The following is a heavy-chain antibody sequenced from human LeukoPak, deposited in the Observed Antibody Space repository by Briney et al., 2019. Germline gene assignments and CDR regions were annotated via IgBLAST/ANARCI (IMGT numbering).Heavy chain of an antibody. D-gene: IGHD3-22*01. CDR2: ISGSGGST. V-gene: IGHV3-23*01. CDR1: EFTFSSHG. J-gene: IGHJ4*02. Sequence: GGSLRLSCAASEFTFSSHGMTWVRQAPGKGLEWVSTISGSGGSTYYADSVKGRFTISRDNSKNSLYLQMNSLRTEDTALYYCAKAGYAKTYYYDSSGYYYDVSCDYWGQGTLVTVSS. CDR3: AKAGYAKTYYYDSSGYYYDVSCDY.